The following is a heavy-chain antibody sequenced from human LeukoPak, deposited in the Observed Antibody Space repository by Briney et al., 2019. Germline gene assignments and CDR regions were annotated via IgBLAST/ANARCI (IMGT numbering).Heavy chain of an antibody. Sequence: SETLSLTCTVSGNSISSGDNYWSWFRQPAGKGLEWIGRIYTSGSTNYNPSLKSRVTISVDTSKNQFSLKLSSVTAADTAVYYCSYSSGYYYPIVYWGQGTLVTVSS. D-gene: IGHD3-22*01. CDR1: GNSISSGDNY. J-gene: IGHJ4*02. CDR2: IYTSGST. CDR3: SYSSGYYYPIVY. V-gene: IGHV4-61*02.